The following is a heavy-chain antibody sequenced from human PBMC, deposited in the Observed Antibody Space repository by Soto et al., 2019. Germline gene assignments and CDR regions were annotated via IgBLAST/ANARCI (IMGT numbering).Heavy chain of an antibody. CDR3: ARGAVIPPGVGATSYYYYGMDV. Sequence: GGSLRLSCAASGFTVSSNYMSWVRQAPGKGLEWVSSISSSSSYIYYADSVKGRFTISRDNAKNSLYLQMNSLRAEDTAVYYCARGAVIPPGVGATSYYYYGMDVWGQGTTVTVSS. V-gene: IGHV3-21*01. CDR2: ISSSSSYI. D-gene: IGHD1-26*01. J-gene: IGHJ6*02. CDR1: GFTVSSNY.